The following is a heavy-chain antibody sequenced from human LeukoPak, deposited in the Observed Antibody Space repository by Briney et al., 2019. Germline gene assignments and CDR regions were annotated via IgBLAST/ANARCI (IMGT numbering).Heavy chain of an antibody. CDR1: GGTFSSYA. Sequence: SVKVSCKASGGTFSSYAISWVRQAPGQGLEWMGGIIPIFGTANYAQKFQGRVTITADESTSTAYMELSSLRSEDTAVYYCACPPFGVVTPNFDYWGQGTLVTVSS. CDR3: ACPPFGVVTPNFDY. CDR2: IIPIFGTA. D-gene: IGHD3-3*01. V-gene: IGHV1-69*13. J-gene: IGHJ4*02.